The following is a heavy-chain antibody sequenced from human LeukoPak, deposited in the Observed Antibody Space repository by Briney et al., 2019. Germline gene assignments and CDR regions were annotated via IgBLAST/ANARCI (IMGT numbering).Heavy chain of an antibody. D-gene: IGHD6-19*01. J-gene: IGHJ4*02. CDR2: LSWNTGDR. V-gene: IGHV3-9*01. Sequence: GGSLRLSCVASGFTFDDHAMHWVRQVPGRGLEWVAGLSWNTGDRGYAASVKGRFTVSRDNRKNSLFLQMNSLRVEDTALYYCVRDFGSGYDYSFDVWGQGVLVTVSS. CDR1: GFTFDDHA. CDR3: VRDFGSGYDYSFDV.